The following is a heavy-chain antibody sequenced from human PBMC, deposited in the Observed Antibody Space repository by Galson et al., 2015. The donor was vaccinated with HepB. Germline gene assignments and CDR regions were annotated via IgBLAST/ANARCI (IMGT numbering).Heavy chain of an antibody. J-gene: IGHJ4*02. Sequence: ETLSLTCVVYGGSFSGYYWSWIRQPPGKGLEWIGEINHSGSANYNPSLKSRVTISVDTSKKQFSLNLTSVTAADTATYYCARGVAAAAGGGDYWGQGALVTVSS. CDR1: GGSFSGYY. CDR2: INHSGSA. CDR3: ARGVAAAAGGGDY. V-gene: IGHV4-34*01. D-gene: IGHD6-13*01.